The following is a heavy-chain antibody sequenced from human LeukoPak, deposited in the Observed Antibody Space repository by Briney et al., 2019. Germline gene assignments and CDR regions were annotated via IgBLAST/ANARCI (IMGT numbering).Heavy chain of an antibody. J-gene: IGHJ3*02. V-gene: IGHV1-24*01. D-gene: IGHD5-12*01. CDR2: FDLEDAET. Sequence: ASVKVSCKVSGYTLTELSMHWVRQAPGKGLEWMGGFDLEDAETIYAQKFQGRITMTEDTSTDTAYMELSSLRSEDAAVYYCATEKHVDIVATGEAFDIWGQGTMVTVSS. CDR3: ATEKHVDIVATGEAFDI. CDR1: GYTLTELS.